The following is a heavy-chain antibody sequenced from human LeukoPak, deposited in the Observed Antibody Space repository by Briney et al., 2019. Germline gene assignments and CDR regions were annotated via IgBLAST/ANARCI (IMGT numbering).Heavy chain of an antibody. CDR3: AGDSGNSYYYYYMDV. J-gene: IGHJ6*03. CDR1: GYSISSGYY. V-gene: IGHV4-4*07. D-gene: IGHD3-10*01. Sequence: SETLSLTCTVSGYSISSGYYWSWIRQPAGKGLEWIGRIYTSGSTNYNPSLKSRVTMSVDTSKNQFSLKLSSVTAADTAVYYCAGDSGNSYYYYYMDVWGKGTTVTVSS. CDR2: IYTSGST.